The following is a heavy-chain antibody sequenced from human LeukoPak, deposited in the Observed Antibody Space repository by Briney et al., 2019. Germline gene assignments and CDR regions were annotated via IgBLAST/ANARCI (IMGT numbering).Heavy chain of an antibody. CDR1: GGTFSSYA. CDR3: ARDREDSGSYSDAFGI. CDR2: IIPIFGTA. J-gene: IGHJ3*02. V-gene: IGHV1-69*06. Sequence: SVKVSCKASGGTFSSYAISWVRQAPGQGLEWMGGIIPIFGTANYAQKFQGRVTITADKSTSTAYMELSSLRSEDTAVYYCARDREDSGSYSDAFGIWGQGTMVTVSS. D-gene: IGHD1-26*01.